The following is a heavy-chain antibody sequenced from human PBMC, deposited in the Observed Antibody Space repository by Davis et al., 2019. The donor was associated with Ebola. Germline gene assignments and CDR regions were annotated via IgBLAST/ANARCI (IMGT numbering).Heavy chain of an antibody. V-gene: IGHV3-30-3*01. D-gene: IGHD1-26*01. Sequence: GESLKISCAASGFTFSSYVMHWVRQAPGKGLEWVAVISYDGSNKYYADSMKGRFTISRDNSKNTLYLQMNSLRAEDTAVYYCARVRYSGSYHNWFDPWGQGTLVTVSS. CDR1: GFTFSSYV. CDR3: ARVRYSGSYHNWFDP. CDR2: ISYDGSNK. J-gene: IGHJ5*02.